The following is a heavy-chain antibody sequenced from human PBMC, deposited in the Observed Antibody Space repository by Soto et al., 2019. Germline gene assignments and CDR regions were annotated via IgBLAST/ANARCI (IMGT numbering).Heavy chain of an antibody. D-gene: IGHD6-13*01. CDR2: IYYSGST. J-gene: IGHJ4*02. CDR3: ASHPAAADPY. Sequence: QVQLQESGPGLVKPSETLSLTCTVSGGSISSYYWSWIRQPPGKGLEWIGYIYYSGSTNYNPSLKXXVXIXXDTSKNQFSLKLSSVTAADTAVYYCASHPAAADPYWGQGTLVTVSS. V-gene: IGHV4-59*08. CDR1: GGSISSYY.